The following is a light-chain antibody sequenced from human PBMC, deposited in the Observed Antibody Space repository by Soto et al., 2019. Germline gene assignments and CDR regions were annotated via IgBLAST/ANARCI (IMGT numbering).Light chain of an antibody. Sequence: QTVVTQEPSLTVSPGGTVTLTCAVYTGAVTSSNYPNWFQQKPGQAPRALIYSTNHKYSWTPARFSGSLLGGKAALTLSGVQPEYEADYYCLLYYGGQLGVFGGGTKRTVL. CDR3: LLYYGGQLGV. CDR1: TGAVTSSNY. V-gene: IGLV7-43*01. J-gene: IGLJ2*01. CDR2: STN.